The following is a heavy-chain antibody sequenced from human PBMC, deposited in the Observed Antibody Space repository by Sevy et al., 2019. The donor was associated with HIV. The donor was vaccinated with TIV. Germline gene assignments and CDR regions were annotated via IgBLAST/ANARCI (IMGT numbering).Heavy chain of an antibody. CDR1: GFTFGGSA. J-gene: IGHJ6*02. D-gene: IGHD2-21*02. Sequence: GGSLRLSCAASGFTFGGSAMHWVRQASGKGLEWVGRIRSKANNYATAHAASVKGRFTISRDDSKNTAYIQMNSLKTEDTAVYYCTRLGGTVVTPYYAMDVWGQGTTVTVSS. V-gene: IGHV3-73*01. CDR2: IRSKANNYAT. CDR3: TRLGGTVVTPYYAMDV.